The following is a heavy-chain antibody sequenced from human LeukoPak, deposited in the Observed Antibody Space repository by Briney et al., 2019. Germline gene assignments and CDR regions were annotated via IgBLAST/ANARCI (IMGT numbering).Heavy chain of an antibody. Sequence: GASVKVSCKASGYTFIGYYMHWVRQAPGQGLEWMGWINPNSGGTNYAQKFQGRVTMTRDTSISTAYVDLSRLRSDDTAVYYCARGLDTYGFNWYLDLWGRGTLVTVSS. J-gene: IGHJ2*01. V-gene: IGHV1-2*02. CDR3: ARGLDTYGFNWYLDL. CDR2: INPNSGGT. CDR1: GYTFIGYY. D-gene: IGHD5-18*01.